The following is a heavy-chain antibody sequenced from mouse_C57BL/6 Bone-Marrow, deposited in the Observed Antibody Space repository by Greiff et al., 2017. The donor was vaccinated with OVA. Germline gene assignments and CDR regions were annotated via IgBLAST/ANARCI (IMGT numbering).Heavy chain of an antibody. J-gene: IGHJ2*01. CDR2: ISDGGSYT. Sequence: EVKVEESGGGLVKPGGSLKLSCAASGFTFSSYAMSWVRQTPEKRLEWVATISDGGSYTYYPDNVKGRFTISRDNAKNNLYLQMSHLKSEDTAMYYCATNYYGSSWDFDYWGQGTTLTVSS. CDR1: GFTFSSYA. CDR3: ATNYYGSSWDFDY. D-gene: IGHD1-1*01. V-gene: IGHV5-4*03.